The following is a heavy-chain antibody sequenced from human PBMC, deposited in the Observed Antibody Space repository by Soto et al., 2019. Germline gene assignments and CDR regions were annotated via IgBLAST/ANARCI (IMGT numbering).Heavy chain of an antibody. D-gene: IGHD1-1*01. V-gene: IGHV1-46*04. CDR1: GYTFTNYY. CDR2: INPSARSA. Sequence: ASVKVSCKASGYTFTNYYLHWVRQAPGQGLEWVGMINPSARSASYAQKLRGRLTMDRDTSTTTVYMELSRLTSGDTAVYFCARDNSAANGVLDHWGQGTLVTVSS. J-gene: IGHJ4*02. CDR3: ARDNSAANGVLDH.